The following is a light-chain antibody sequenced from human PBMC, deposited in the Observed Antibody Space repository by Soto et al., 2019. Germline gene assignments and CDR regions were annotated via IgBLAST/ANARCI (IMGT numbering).Light chain of an antibody. CDR2: DAS. CDR1: QDISNH. V-gene: IGKV1-33*01. CDR3: QQDQSLPLT. Sequence: DIQMTQSPSSLSASVGDRVTITCQASQDISNHLSWYQQKPGKAPKLLMYDASNLETGVPSGFSGSGSGTDFTFTIRSLQPENVATYFCQQDQSLPLTFGGGTKVEIK. J-gene: IGKJ4*01.